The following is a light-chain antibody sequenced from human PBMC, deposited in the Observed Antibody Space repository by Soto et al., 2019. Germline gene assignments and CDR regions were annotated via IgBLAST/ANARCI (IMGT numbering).Light chain of an antibody. CDR3: QQYDNYPLT. Sequence: DIQMAQSPSTLPANIGDRVSITYRASQTINTWLAWYQQKPGKAPNLLIYQASTLETGVPSRFSGSGSGTEFTLTISGLQPDDFASYYCQQYDNYPLTFGGGTKVEI. CDR1: QTINTW. CDR2: QAS. J-gene: IGKJ4*01. V-gene: IGKV1-5*03.